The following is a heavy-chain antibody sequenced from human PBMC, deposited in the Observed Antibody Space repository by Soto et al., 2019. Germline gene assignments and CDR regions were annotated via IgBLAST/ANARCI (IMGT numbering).Heavy chain of an antibody. CDR2: ISHSGIT. Sequence: QVQLQESGPGLVRPSGALSVTCAVSGDSISRSHWWSWVRQSPGKGLEWFGEISHSGITNYNPSLKSRVTISGDKSENQLSLKLTSVTAADTAVYYCARVRYDRSGFDHWGQGALVSVSS. CDR1: GDSISRSHW. D-gene: IGHD3-22*01. CDR3: ARVRYDRSGFDH. V-gene: IGHV4-4*02. J-gene: IGHJ4*02.